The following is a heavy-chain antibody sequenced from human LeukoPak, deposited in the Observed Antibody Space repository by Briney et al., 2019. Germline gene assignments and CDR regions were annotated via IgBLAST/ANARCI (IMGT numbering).Heavy chain of an antibody. V-gene: IGHV3-30*18. CDR1: EFTFSNYG. Sequence: PGGSLRLSCAATEFTFSNYGMHWVRQAPGKGLEWVAVIASDGKDKHHADSVKGRFTISRDNSKNTLYLQMSSLRAEDTALYYWAKDLNRGPATYYFDYWGQGTLVTVSS. D-gene: IGHD1-14*01. CDR2: IASDGKDK. J-gene: IGHJ4*02. CDR3: AKDLNRGPATYYFDY.